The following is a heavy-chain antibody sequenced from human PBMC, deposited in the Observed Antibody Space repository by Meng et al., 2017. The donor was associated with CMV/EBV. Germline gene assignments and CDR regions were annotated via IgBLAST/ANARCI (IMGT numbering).Heavy chain of an antibody. J-gene: IGHJ6*02. V-gene: IGHV3-30*02. Sequence: GGSLRLSCAASGFTFSSYGMHWVRQAPGKGLEWVAFIRYDGSNKYYADSVKGRFTISRDNSKNTLYLQMNSLRAEDTAVYYCAKVVWDIVVVPAAMGMDVWGQGTTVTVSS. CDR2: IRYDGSNK. CDR1: GFTFSSYG. D-gene: IGHD2-2*01. CDR3: AKVVWDIVVVPAAMGMDV.